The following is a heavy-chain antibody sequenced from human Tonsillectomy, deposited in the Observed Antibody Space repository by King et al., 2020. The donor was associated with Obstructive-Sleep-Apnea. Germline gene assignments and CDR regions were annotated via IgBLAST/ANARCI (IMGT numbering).Heavy chain of an antibody. CDR1: GGSISSYY. J-gene: IGHJ4*02. CDR2: IYYSGTT. V-gene: IGHV4-59*01. CDR3: ARETSGCHDY. Sequence: VQLQESGPGLVKPSETLSLTCTVSGGSISSYYWSWIRQPPGKGLEWIVYIYYSGTTNYNPSLKSRVTISVDTSKNQFSLKLSSVTAADTAVYYCARETSGCHDYWGQGTLVTVSS. D-gene: IGHD6-19*01.